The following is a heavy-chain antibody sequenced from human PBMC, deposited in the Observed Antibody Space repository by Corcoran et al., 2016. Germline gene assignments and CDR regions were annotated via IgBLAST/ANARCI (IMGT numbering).Heavy chain of an antibody. J-gene: IGHJ4*02. D-gene: IGHD4-17*01. V-gene: IGHV4-31*03. CDR3: ARDRSGDYVYYY. Sequence: QVQLQESGPGLVTPSQTLSLTCTFSGGSISSGGYYWSWIRQHPGKGLGWIGYIYYSGSTYYNPSLKSRVTISVDTSKNQFSQRRSSVTAADTAVYYCARDRSGDYVYYYWGQGTLVTGSS. CDR2: IYYSGST. CDR1: GGSISSGGYY.